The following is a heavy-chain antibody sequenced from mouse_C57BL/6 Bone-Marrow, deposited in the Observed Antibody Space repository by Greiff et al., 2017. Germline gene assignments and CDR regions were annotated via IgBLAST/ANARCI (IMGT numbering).Heavy chain of an antibody. D-gene: IGHD1-1*01. CDR1: GYTFTSYW. Sequence: VQGVESGAELAKPGASVKLSCKASGYTFTSYWMHWVKQRPGQGLEWIGYINPSSGYTKYNQKFKDKATLTADKSSSTAYMQLSSLTYEDSAVYYCARSYYYGSRYFDVWGTGTTVTVSS. V-gene: IGHV1-7*01. CDR3: ARSYYYGSRYFDV. CDR2: INPSSGYT. J-gene: IGHJ1*03.